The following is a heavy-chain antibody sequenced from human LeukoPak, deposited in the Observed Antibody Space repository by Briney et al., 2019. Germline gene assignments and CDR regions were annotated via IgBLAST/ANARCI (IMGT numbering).Heavy chain of an antibody. J-gene: IGHJ4*02. Sequence: GGSLRLSCAASGFTFSIFEMDWVRQAPGKGLEWISYISRGGGTTYYADSVKGRFTISRDNAKNFLYLQMNSLRAEDTAIYYCARDKIVGASKFDYWGQGTLVTVSS. CDR2: ISRGGGTT. CDR1: GFTFSIFE. CDR3: ARDKIVGASKFDY. D-gene: IGHD1-26*01. V-gene: IGHV3-48*03.